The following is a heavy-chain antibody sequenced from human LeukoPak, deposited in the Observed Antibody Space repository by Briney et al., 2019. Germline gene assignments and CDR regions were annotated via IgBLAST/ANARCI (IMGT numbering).Heavy chain of an antibody. D-gene: IGHD2-21*01. CDR1: GYIFTGYF. V-gene: IGHV1-2*02. CDR2: INPNGGDT. Sequence: ASVKVSCKASGYIFTGYFIHWVRQAPGQGPEWMGWINPNGGDTNYAQNFQGRVIMTRDTSISTAYMDLSMLKSDDTAFYYCARELPPDVSDYSQDALDVWGQGTMVTVSS. J-gene: IGHJ3*01. CDR3: ARELPPDVSDYSQDALDV.